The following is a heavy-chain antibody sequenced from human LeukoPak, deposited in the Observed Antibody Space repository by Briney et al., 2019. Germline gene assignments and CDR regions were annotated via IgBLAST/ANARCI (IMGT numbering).Heavy chain of an antibody. Sequence: GAAVKLSCKASGSPFANFGITWVRQAPGQPLEWMGWISAYNGNTPYAQKFRGRLTMTTDTSTTTAYLELRSLKSDDTAVYYCARDRLGGDLTGESLYWGQGTLVTVSS. CDR3: ARDRLGGDLTGESLY. J-gene: IGHJ4*02. CDR2: ISAYNGNT. D-gene: IGHD4-17*01. CDR1: GSPFANFG. V-gene: IGHV1-18*01.